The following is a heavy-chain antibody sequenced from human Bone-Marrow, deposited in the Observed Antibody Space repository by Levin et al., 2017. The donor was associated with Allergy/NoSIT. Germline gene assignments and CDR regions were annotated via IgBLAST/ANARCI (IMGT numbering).Heavy chain of an antibody. Sequence: SLKISCAASGFTFSSYAMHWVRQAPGKGLEWVAVISYDGSNKYYADSVKGRFTISRDNSKNTLYLQMNSLRAEDTAVYYCAREQYSSGGYFDYWGQGTLVTVSS. V-gene: IGHV3-30-3*01. CDR1: GFTFSSYA. CDR3: AREQYSSGGYFDY. CDR2: ISYDGSNK. D-gene: IGHD6-19*01. J-gene: IGHJ4*02.